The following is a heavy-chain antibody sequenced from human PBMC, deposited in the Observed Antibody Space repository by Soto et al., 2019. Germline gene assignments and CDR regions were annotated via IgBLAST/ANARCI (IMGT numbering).Heavy chain of an antibody. CDR2: IKSKTDGGTT. D-gene: IGHD3-22*01. V-gene: IGHV3-15*01. CDR3: TTDGYSSGYSVDY. CDR1: GFTFSNAW. J-gene: IGHJ4*02. Sequence: TGGSLRLSCAASGFTFSNAWMSWVRQAPGKGLEWVGRIKSKTDGGTTDYAAPVKGRFTISRDDSKNTLYLQMNSLKTEDTAVYYCTTDGYSSGYSVDYWGQGTLVTVSS.